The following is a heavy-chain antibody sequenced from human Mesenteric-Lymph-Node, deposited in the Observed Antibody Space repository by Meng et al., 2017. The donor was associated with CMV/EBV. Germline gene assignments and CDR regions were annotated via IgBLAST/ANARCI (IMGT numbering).Heavy chain of an antibody. CDR1: GFTFSSYW. Sequence: GESLKISCAASGFTFSSYWMSWVRQAPGKGLEWVANIKQDGSEKYYVDSVKGRFTISRDNAKNSLYLQMNSLRAEDTAVYYCASGLDPPFDYWGQGTLVTVSS. V-gene: IGHV3-7*01. J-gene: IGHJ4*02. CDR3: ASGLDPPFDY. CDR2: IKQDGSEK.